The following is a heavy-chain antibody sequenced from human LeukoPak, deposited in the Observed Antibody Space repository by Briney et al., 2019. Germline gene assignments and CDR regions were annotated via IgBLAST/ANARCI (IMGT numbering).Heavy chain of an antibody. Sequence: ASVKVSCKASGYTFTSYGISWVRQAPGQGLEWMGWISAYNGNTNYAQKLQGRVTMTTDTSTSTAYMELRSLRSDDTAVYYCARDPINYDSSGYYYRWFDPWGQGALVTVSS. CDR3: ARDPINYDSSGYYYRWFDP. V-gene: IGHV1-18*01. CDR1: GYTFTSYG. J-gene: IGHJ5*02. D-gene: IGHD3-22*01. CDR2: ISAYNGNT.